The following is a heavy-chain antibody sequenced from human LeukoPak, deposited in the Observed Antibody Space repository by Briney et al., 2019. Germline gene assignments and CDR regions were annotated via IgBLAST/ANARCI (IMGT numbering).Heavy chain of an antibody. Sequence: KPSGTLSLTCTVSGASISDYYWTWIRQPPGKGLEWIGYIYYSGSTNYNPSLKSRVTISVDTSKNHFSLKLSSVTAADTAVYYCARDVYYYDSSHSRAFDIWGQGTMVTVSS. V-gene: IGHV4-59*01. CDR3: ARDVYYYDSSHSRAFDI. D-gene: IGHD3-22*01. CDR2: IYYSGST. J-gene: IGHJ3*02. CDR1: GASISDYY.